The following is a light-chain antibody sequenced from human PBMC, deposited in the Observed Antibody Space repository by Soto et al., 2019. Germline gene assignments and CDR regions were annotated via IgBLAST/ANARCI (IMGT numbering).Light chain of an antibody. CDR3: KQRSNWPLT. CDR2: DAS. CDR1: QSVNSY. V-gene: IGKV3-11*01. Sequence: EIVLTQSPATLSLSPGERATLSCRASQSVNSYLAWYQQKPGQAPRLLIYDASNRATGIPARFSGSGSGTDFTLTISSLEPEDFAVYYCKQRSNWPLTFGGGTKV. J-gene: IGKJ4*01.